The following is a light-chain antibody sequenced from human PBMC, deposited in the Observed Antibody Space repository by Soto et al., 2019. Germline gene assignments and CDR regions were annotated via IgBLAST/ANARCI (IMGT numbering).Light chain of an antibody. V-gene: IGLV1-40*01. Sequence: QSVLTQPPSVSGAPGQRVTISCTGSSSNIGAGYDVHWYQQLPGTAPKLLIFGTSNRPSGVPDRFSGSKSGTSASLAITGLQAEDEADYYCQSSDTTLSGSEVFGGGTKLT. CDR2: GTS. CDR1: SSNIGAGYD. J-gene: IGLJ2*01. CDR3: QSSDTTLSGSEV.